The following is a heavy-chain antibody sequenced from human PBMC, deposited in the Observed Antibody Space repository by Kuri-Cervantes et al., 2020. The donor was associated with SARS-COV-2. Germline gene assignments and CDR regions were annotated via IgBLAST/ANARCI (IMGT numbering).Heavy chain of an antibody. CDR3: ARSIIAVAGFGGRDY. V-gene: IGHV3-53*01. D-gene: IGHD6-19*01. CDR1: GFTVSSHY. J-gene: IGHJ4*02. Sequence: GESLKISCAASGFTVSSHYMDWVRQAPGKGLEWVSVIYSGGSTYYADSVKGRFTISRDNSKNTLYLQMNSLRAEDTAVYYCARSIIAVAGFGGRDYWGQGTLVTVSS. CDR2: IYSGGST.